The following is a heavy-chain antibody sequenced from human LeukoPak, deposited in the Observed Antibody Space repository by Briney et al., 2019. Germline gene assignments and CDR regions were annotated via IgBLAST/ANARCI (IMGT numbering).Heavy chain of an antibody. CDR3: ARSQYSGYDSDYYYGMDV. Sequence: GGSLRLSCAASGFTFSDYYMSWIRQAPGKGLEWVSSISSSSSYIYYADSVKGRFTISRDNAKNSLYLQMNSLRAEDTAVYYCARSQYSGYDSDYYYGMDVWGKGTTVTVSS. CDR1: GFTFSDYY. V-gene: IGHV3-11*06. D-gene: IGHD5-12*01. CDR2: ISSSSSYI. J-gene: IGHJ6*04.